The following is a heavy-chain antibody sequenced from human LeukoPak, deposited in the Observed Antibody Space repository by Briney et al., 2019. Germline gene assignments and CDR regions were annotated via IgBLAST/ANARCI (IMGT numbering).Heavy chain of an antibody. J-gene: IGHJ4*02. D-gene: IGHD6-13*01. Sequence: AGGSLRLSCAACGFTSSDYYMSWIRQAPGKGVERGSYISSSSSDTNIADSVKGRFTISRDNAKNSLYRQMNSLRAEDTGVYYCASGLGYSSSWYDYWGQGTPVTVSS. CDR2: ISSSSSDT. CDR3: ASGLGYSSSWYDY. CDR1: GFTSSDYY. V-gene: IGHV3-11*03.